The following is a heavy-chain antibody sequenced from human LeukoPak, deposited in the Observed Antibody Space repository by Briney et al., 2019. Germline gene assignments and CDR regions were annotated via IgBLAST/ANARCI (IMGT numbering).Heavy chain of an antibody. D-gene: IGHD4-17*01. CDR1: GFTFSNNW. CDR3: AKADYGDYLDY. Sequence: PGGSLRLSCAASGFTFSNNWMTWVRQAPGKGLEWVASVKKDASEKYYVDSVKGRFTISRDNAKNSLYLQMNSLRAEDTAVYYCAKADYGDYLDYWGQGTLVTVSS. J-gene: IGHJ4*02. CDR2: VKKDASEK. V-gene: IGHV3-7*01.